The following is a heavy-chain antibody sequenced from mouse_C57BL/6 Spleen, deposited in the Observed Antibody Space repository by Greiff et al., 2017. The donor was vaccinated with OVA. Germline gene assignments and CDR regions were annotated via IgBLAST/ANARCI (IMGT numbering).Heavy chain of an antibody. Sequence: EVQRVESEGGLVQPGSSMKLSCTASGFTFSDYYMAWVRQVPEKGLEWVANINYDGSSTYYLDSLKSRFIISRDNAKNILYLQMSSLKSEDTATYYCAREGFYGNPYAMDYWGQGTSVTVSS. CDR3: AREGFYGNPYAMDY. J-gene: IGHJ4*01. D-gene: IGHD2-1*01. CDR2: INYDGSST. V-gene: IGHV5-16*01. CDR1: GFTFSDYY.